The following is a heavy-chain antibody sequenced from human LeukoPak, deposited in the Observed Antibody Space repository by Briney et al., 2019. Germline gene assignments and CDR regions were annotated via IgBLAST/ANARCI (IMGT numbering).Heavy chain of an antibody. CDR3: AKDRSPDPTVTTFSYFDY. V-gene: IGHV3-30*18. Sequence: GGSLRLSCAASGFTFSSYGMHWVRQAPGKGLEWVAVISYDGSNKYYADSVKGRFTISRDNSKNTLYLQMNSLRAEDTAVYYCAKDRSPDPTVTTFSYFDYCGQGTLVTVSS. CDR1: GFTFSSYG. D-gene: IGHD4-17*01. CDR2: ISYDGSNK. J-gene: IGHJ4*02.